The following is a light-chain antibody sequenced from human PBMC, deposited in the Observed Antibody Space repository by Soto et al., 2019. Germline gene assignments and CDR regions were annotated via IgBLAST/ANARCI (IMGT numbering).Light chain of an antibody. J-gene: IGKJ1*01. CDR3: QQYGSSPLT. V-gene: IGKV3-20*01. Sequence: EIALTQSPGTLSLSPGERASLSCRASQSVSTNYLAWYQQKPGQAPRLLIYDASSRATGIPDRFSGSGSGTDFTFTISRLEPEDFAVYYCQQYGSSPLTFGQGTKVDIK. CDR1: QSVSTNY. CDR2: DAS.